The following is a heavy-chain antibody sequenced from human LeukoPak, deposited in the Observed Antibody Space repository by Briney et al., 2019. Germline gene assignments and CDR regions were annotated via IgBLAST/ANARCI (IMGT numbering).Heavy chain of an antibody. J-gene: IGHJ4*02. CDR2: IYTSGST. CDR1: GGSISTYY. CDR3: ARDSGHYGIGL. Sequence: SETLSLTCTVPGGSISTYYWSWIRQPAGKGLEWIGRIYTSGSTNYNPPLKSRVTMSVDTSKNQFSLKLSSVTAADTAVYYCARDSGHYGIGLWGQGTLVTVSS. D-gene: IGHD4-17*01. V-gene: IGHV4-4*07.